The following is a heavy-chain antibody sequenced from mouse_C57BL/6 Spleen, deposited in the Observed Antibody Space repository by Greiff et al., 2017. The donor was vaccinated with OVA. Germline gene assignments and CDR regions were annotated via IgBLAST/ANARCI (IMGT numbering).Heavy chain of an antibody. CDR3: TTYYGNYAWFAY. Sequence: DVKLQESGAELVRPGASVKLSCTASGFNIKDYYMHWVKQRPEQGLEWIGWIDPGNGDTEYASKFQGKATITADTSSNTAYLQLSSLTSEDTAVYYCTTYYGNYAWFAYWGKGTLVTVAA. CDR1: GFNIKDYY. V-gene: IGHV14-4*01. J-gene: IGHJ3*01. D-gene: IGHD2-1*01. CDR2: IDPGNGDT.